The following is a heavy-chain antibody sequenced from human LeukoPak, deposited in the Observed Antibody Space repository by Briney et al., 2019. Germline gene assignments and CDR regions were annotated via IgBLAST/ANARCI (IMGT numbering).Heavy chain of an antibody. J-gene: IGHJ3*02. CDR2: IWYDGSKK. CDR3: AKPHYYDSGGSYIAGAFDI. D-gene: IGHD3-22*01. V-gene: IGHV3-33*06. Sequence: GGSLRLSCAASGFTSHWVRQAPGKGLEWVAVIWYDGSKKYYADSVKGRFTISRDNSKNTLYLQMNSLRAEDTAVYYCAKPHYYDSGGSYIAGAFDIWGQGTMVTVSS. CDR1: GFTS.